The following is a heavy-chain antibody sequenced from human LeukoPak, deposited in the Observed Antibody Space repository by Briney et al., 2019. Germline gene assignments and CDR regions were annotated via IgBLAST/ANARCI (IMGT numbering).Heavy chain of an antibody. D-gene: IGHD2-2*01. J-gene: IGHJ4*02. Sequence: GGSLRLSCAASGFTLNTYNMNWVRQAPGKGLEWVSSISSSSSYLFFADSVKGRFSISRDNTKNSLYLQMNSLRAEDTAVYYCARDKGVVVPAATFDYWGQGTLVTVSS. CDR1: GFTLNTYN. V-gene: IGHV3-21*01. CDR2: ISSSSSYL. CDR3: ARDKGVVVPAATFDY.